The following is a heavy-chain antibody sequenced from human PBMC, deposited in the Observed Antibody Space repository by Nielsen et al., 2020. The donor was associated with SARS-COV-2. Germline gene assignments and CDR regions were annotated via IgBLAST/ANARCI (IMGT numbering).Heavy chain of an antibody. CDR2: ISWNSGSI. V-gene: IGHV3-9*01. Sequence: GGSLRLSCAASGFTFDDYAMHWVRQAPGKGLEWVSGISWNSGSIGYADSVKGRFTISRDNAKNSLYLQMNSLRAEDTALYYCAKAASWGIAGANFDYWGQGTLVTVSS. CDR3: AKAASWGIAGANFDY. CDR1: GFTFDDYA. D-gene: IGHD3-16*01. J-gene: IGHJ4*02.